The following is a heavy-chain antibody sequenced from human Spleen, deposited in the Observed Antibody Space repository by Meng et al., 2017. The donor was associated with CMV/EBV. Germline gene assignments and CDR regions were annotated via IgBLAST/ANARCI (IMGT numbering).Heavy chain of an antibody. D-gene: IGHD4-17*01. V-gene: IGHV3-66*02. CDR1: GFTVSSNY. J-gene: IGHJ5*02. CDR2: IYSGGST. CDR3: ARDRADYGDYVFWFDP. Sequence: GESLKISCAASGFTVSSNYMSWVRQAPGKGLEWVSVIYSGGSTYYADSVKGRFTISRDNSKNTLYLQMNSLRAEDTAVYYCARDRADYGDYVFWFDPWGQGTLVTVSS.